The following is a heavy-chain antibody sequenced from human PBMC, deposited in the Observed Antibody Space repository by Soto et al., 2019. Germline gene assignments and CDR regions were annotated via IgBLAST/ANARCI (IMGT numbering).Heavy chain of an antibody. V-gene: IGHV4-39*01. D-gene: IGHD2-2*01. CDR2: IYYSGST. Sequence: TLSLTCTVSGGSISSSSYYWGWIRQPPGKGLEWIGSIYYSGSTYYNPSLKSRVTISVDTSKNQFSLKLSSVTAADTAVYYCARQGYCSSTSCYSLFDYWGQGTLVTVSS. CDR3: ARQGYCSSTSCYSLFDY. J-gene: IGHJ4*02. CDR1: GGSISSSSYY.